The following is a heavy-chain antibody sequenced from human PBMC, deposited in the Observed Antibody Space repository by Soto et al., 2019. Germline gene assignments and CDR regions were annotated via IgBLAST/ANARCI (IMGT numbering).Heavy chain of an antibody. V-gene: IGHV3-48*02. CDR1: GFTFSSYS. CDR3: ARDPYYYDSSANP. Sequence: EVQLVESGGGLVQPGGSLRLSCAASGFTFSSYSMNWVRQAPGKGLEWVSYISSSSSTIYYADSVKGRFIISRDNAKNSLYLKMNSLRDEDTAVYYCARDPYYYDSSANPWGQGTLVTVSS. CDR2: ISSSSSTI. J-gene: IGHJ5*02. D-gene: IGHD3-22*01.